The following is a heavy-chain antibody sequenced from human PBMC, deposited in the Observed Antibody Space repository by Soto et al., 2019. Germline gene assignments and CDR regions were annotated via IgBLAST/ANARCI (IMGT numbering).Heavy chain of an antibody. CDR2: IIPIFGTA. D-gene: IGHD2-21*02. Sequence: QVQLVQSGAAVKKPGSSVKVSCKASGGTFSSYAISWVRQAPGQGLEWMGGIIPIFGTANYAQKFQGRVTITADESTSTAYLELSSLRSEDTAVYYCATLDSPIGVVTASDYWGQGTLVTVSS. V-gene: IGHV1-69*12. CDR1: GGTFSSYA. CDR3: ATLDSPIGVVTASDY. J-gene: IGHJ4*02.